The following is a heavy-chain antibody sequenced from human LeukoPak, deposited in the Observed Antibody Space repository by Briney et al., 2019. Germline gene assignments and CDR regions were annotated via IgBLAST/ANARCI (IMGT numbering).Heavy chain of an antibody. V-gene: IGHV5-51*01. CDR1: GYTFTSYW. Sequence: GESLKISCKASGYTFTSYWITWVRQMPGKGLEWMGIIYPSDSDTRYSPSFQGQVTISADKSISTAYLQWSSLRAPDTAMYYCARHRLLTTALDYWGQGTLVTVSS. CDR2: IYPSDSDT. J-gene: IGHJ4*02. CDR3: ARHRLLTTALDY. D-gene: IGHD4-17*01.